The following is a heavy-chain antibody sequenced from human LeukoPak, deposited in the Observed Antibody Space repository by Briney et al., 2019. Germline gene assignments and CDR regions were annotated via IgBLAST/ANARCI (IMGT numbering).Heavy chain of an antibody. CDR3: AKKGGLLWFGELSPGAFDI. CDR1: GFTFSTYW. CDR2: IKNDGSST. Sequence: PGGSLRLSCAASGFTFSTYWMSWVRQAPGKGLVWVSRIKNDGSSTTYADSVMGRFTISRDNAKNSLHLQMNSLRAEDTALYYCAKKGGLLWFGELSPGAFDIWGQGTMVTVSS. D-gene: IGHD3-10*01. V-gene: IGHV3-74*01. J-gene: IGHJ3*02.